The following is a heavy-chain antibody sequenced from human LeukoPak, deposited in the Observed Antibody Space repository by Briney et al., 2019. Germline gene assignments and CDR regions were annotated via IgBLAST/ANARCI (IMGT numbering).Heavy chain of an antibody. J-gene: IGHJ6*02. D-gene: IGHD1-7*01. CDR2: IYPGDSDT. CDR1: GYSFTSYW. CDR3: ARWRRGSNYPTYYYYGMDV. V-gene: IGHV5-51*01. Sequence: GESLKISCKGSGYSFTSYWIGWVRQMPGKGLEWMGIIYPGDSDTRYSPSFQGQVTISADKSISTAYLQWSSLKASDTAVYYCARWRRGSNYPTYYYYGMDVWGQGTTVTVSS.